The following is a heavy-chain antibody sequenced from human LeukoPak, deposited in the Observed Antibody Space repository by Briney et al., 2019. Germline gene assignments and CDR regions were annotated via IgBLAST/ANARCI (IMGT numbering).Heavy chain of an antibody. V-gene: IGHV3-21*01. Sequence: GGSLRLSCAASGFTFSSYSMNWVRQAPGKGLEWVSSISSSSSYIYYADPVKGRFTISRDNAKNSLYLQMNSLRAEDTAVYYCARDRRGGSTSSSNRRFDPWGQGTLVTVSS. CDR2: ISSSSSYI. CDR3: ARDRRGGSTSSSNRRFDP. D-gene: IGHD5-12*01. J-gene: IGHJ5*02. CDR1: GFTFSSYS.